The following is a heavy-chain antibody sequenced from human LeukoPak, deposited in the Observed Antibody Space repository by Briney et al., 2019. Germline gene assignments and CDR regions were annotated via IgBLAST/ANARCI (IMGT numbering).Heavy chain of an antibody. CDR3: ARHEGYDILTGYSYYFDY. V-gene: IGHV4-4*07. CDR2: MYIGGRT. D-gene: IGHD3-9*01. Sequence: SETLSLTCTVSGGSISSYYWNWIRQAAGKGLEWIGRMYIGGRTTYNPSLKSRVTISLETTENQFSLRLRSVTAADTAVYYCARHEGYDILTGYSYYFDYWGQGTLVTVPS. CDR1: GGSISSYY. J-gene: IGHJ4*02.